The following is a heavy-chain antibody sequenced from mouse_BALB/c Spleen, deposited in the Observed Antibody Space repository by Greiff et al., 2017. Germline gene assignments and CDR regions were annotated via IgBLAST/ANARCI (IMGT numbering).Heavy chain of an antibody. V-gene: IGHV5-6-3*01. J-gene: IGHJ2*01. Sequence: EVQVVESGGGLVQPGGSLKLSCAASGFTFSSYGMSWVRQTPDKRLELVATINSNGGSTYYPYSVKGRFTIARDNAKNTMYLQMSSLKSEDTAMYDCARNYYGSTYYIDYWGQGTTLTVSS. CDR1: GFTFSSYG. D-gene: IGHD1-1*01. CDR2: INSNGGST. CDR3: ARNYYGSTYYIDY.